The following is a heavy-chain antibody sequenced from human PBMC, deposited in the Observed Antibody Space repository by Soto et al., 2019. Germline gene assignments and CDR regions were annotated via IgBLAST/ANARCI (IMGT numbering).Heavy chain of an antibody. CDR2: FNPSDGST. V-gene: IGHV1-46*01. Sequence: ASVKVSCKASGYTFTPHHMHWVRQAPGQGPEWMGIFNPSDGSTNYAQKFQGRVTMTTDTSTSTAYMELRSLRSDDTAVYYCARVLGYNSSWWRHTAFDIWGQGTMVTVSS. CDR3: ARVLGYNSSWWRHTAFDI. CDR1: GYTFTPHH. J-gene: IGHJ3*02. D-gene: IGHD6-13*01.